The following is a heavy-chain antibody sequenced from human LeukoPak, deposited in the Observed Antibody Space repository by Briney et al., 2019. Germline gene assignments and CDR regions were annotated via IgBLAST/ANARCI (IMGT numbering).Heavy chain of an antibody. D-gene: IGHD5-18*01. CDR2: MNPNSGNT. CDR3: ARGEYSWYYYYGMDV. CDR1: GYTFTSYD. Sequence: GASVKVSCKASGYTFTSYDINWVRQATGQGLEWMGWMNPNSGNTGYAQKFQGRVTMTRNTSICTAYMELSSLRSEDTAVYYCARGEYSWYYYYGMDVWGQGTTVTVSS. V-gene: IGHV1-8*01. J-gene: IGHJ6*02.